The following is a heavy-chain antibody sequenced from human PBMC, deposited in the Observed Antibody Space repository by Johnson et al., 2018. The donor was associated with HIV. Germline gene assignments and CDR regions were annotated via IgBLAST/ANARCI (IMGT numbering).Heavy chain of an antibody. V-gene: IGHV3-7*01. CDR1: GFTLSPYW. Sequence: EVQLVEPGGGLVQPGGSLRLSCAASGFTLSPYWMSSVRQAPGKVLEWLATIKQDGSEKYCVDSVKGLFTISRDNAKNSLYLQMNSLRAGDTAVYYCARGGLLWFGHPAAWGQGTMVTVSS. D-gene: IGHD3-10*01. CDR3: ARGGLLWFGHPAA. CDR2: IKQDGSEK. J-gene: IGHJ3*01.